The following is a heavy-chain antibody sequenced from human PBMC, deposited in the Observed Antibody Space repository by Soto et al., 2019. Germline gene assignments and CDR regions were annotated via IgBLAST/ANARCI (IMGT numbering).Heavy chain of an antibody. CDR2: IYYSGNT. Sequence: QLQLQESGPGLVKPSETLSLTCTVSGGSISSDIHYWGWIRQPPGKGLEWIGTIYYSGNTYYNPSLRSRVTISMDTSKNQFSLRLTAVTAADTAGYYCARHTDCGSGSSCLGSDNMDTDAFDIWGQGTMVTVS. V-gene: IGHV4-39*01. J-gene: IGHJ3*02. D-gene: IGHD3-10*01. CDR3: ARHTDCGSGSSCLGSDNMDTDAFDI. CDR1: GGSISSDIHY.